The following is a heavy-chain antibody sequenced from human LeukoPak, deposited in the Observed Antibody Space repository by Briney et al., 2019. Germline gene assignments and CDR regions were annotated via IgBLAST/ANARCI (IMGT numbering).Heavy chain of an antibody. Sequence: SVKVSCKASGYTFTGYYIHWVRQAPGQGLEWMGGIIPMFGTANYAQKFQGRVTITADESTSTAYMELSSLRSEDTAVYYCARGPYCGGDCFQGFDYWGQGTLVTVSS. CDR3: ARGPYCGGDCFQGFDY. J-gene: IGHJ4*02. D-gene: IGHD2-21*02. V-gene: IGHV1-69*13. CDR1: GYTFTGYY. CDR2: IIPMFGTA.